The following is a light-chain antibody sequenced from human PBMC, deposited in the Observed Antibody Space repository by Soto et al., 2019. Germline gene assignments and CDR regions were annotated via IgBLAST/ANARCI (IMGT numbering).Light chain of an antibody. CDR3: QQTYITPIT. CDR2: SSS. CDR1: QTINNN. J-gene: IGKJ5*01. Sequence: DIEMTQSPASLSASVGDRVTISCRTSQTINNNLNWYQQRPGKAPKRLIYSSSSLMSGVPPTFSGSGSVTDSTLTIISLQPEDFATYFCQQTYITPITVGQGTRLDIK. V-gene: IGKV1-39*01.